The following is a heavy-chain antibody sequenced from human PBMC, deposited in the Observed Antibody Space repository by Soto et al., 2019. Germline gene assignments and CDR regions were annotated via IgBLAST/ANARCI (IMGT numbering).Heavy chain of an antibody. V-gene: IGHV4-59*08. Sequence: SETLSLTCTVSGGSISSYYWSWIRQPPGKGLEWIGYIYYSGSTNYNPSLKSRVTISVDTSKNQFSLKLSSVTAADTAVYYCARRSSVVSDFDYWGQGTLVTVSS. D-gene: IGHD2-21*01. CDR1: GGSISSYY. J-gene: IGHJ4*02. CDR2: IYYSGST. CDR3: ARRSSVVSDFDY.